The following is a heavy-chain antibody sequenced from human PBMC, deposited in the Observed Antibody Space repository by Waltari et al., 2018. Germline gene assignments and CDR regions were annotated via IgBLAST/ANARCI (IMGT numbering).Heavy chain of an antibody. CDR2: SYIGGST. Sequence: EVQLVESGGGLIQPGGSLSLSWSASGFTGSSNSIRRVRQAPVKGREWVSVSYIGGSTYYADSVKGRFTISRDNAKNTLYLQMNSLRAEDTAVYYCAGYGDYGFGTMYYWGQGTLVTVSS. V-gene: IGHV3-53*01. CDR1: GFTGSSNS. J-gene: IGHJ4*02. D-gene: IGHD4-17*01. CDR3: AGYGDYGFGTMYY.